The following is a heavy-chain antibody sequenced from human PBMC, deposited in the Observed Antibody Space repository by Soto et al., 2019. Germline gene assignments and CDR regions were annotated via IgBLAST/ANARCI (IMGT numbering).Heavy chain of an antibody. CDR1: GGSISSYY. CDR2: IYYSGST. J-gene: IGHJ4*02. CDR3: ARSNGGYSGYNFFDY. D-gene: IGHD5-12*01. Sequence: PSETLSLTCTVSGGSISSYYWSWIRQPPGKRLEWIGYIYYSGSTNYNPSLKSRVTISVDTSKNQFSLKLSSVTAADTAVYYCARSNGGYSGYNFFDYWGQGTLVTVSS. V-gene: IGHV4-59*01.